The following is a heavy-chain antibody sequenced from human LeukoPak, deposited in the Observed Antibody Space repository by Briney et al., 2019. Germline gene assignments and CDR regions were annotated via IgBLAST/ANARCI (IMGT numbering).Heavy chain of an antibody. CDR2: SYYSGST. J-gene: IGHJ4*02. CDR1: GGSISSYY. CDR3: ARALVTGTYASFDY. Sequence: SETLSLTCTVSGGSISSYYWSWIRQPPGKGLEWIGYSYYSGSTNYNPSLKSRVTISVDTSKNQFSLKLSSVTAADTAVYYCARALVTGTYASFDYWGQGTLVTVSS. D-gene: IGHD1-20*01. V-gene: IGHV4-59*01.